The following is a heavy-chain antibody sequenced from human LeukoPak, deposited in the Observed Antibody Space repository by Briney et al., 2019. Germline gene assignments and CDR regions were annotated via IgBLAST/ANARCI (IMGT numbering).Heavy chain of an antibody. CDR3: VGVSDSSGYYYGGQDY. CDR1: GFTFSSYG. CDR2: ISYDGSNK. D-gene: IGHD3-22*01. Sequence: GGSLRLSCAASGFTFSSYGMHWARQAPGKGLEWVAVISYDGSNKYYADSVKGRFTISRDNSKNTLYLQMNSLRAEDTAVYYCVGVSDSSGYYYGGQDYWGQGTLVTVSS. V-gene: IGHV3-30*03. J-gene: IGHJ4*02.